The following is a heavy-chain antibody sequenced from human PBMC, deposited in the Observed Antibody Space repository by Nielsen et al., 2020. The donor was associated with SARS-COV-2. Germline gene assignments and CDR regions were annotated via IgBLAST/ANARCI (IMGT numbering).Heavy chain of an antibody. CDR3: AREGELLWFGERLNPLYGMDV. D-gene: IGHD3-10*01. CDR1: GYTLTELS. CDR2: FDPEDGET. V-gene: IGHV1-24*01. J-gene: IGHJ6*02. Sequence: ASVKVSCKVSGYTLTELSMHWVRQAPGKGLEWMGGFDPEDGETIYAQKFQGRVTMTEDTSTDTAYMELSSLRSEDTAVYYCAREGELLWFGERLNPLYGMDVWGQGTTVTVSS.